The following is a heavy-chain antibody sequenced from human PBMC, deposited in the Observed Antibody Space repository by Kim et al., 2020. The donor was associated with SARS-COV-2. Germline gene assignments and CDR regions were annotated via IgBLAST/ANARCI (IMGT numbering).Heavy chain of an antibody. Sequence: VQGRVTNSRYNSKNTLYLQMTSLRAEDTAVYYCARGTYSSGWYGGYYFDYWGQGTLVTVSS. V-gene: IGHV3-66*01. J-gene: IGHJ4*02. D-gene: IGHD6-19*01. CDR3: ARGTYSSGWYGGYYFDY.